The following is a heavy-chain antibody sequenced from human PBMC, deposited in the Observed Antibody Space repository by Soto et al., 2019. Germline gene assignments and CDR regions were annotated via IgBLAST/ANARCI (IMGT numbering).Heavy chain of an antibody. J-gene: IGHJ4*02. CDR3: ASLSRFALDY. V-gene: IGHV3-21*01. D-gene: IGHD3-10*01. CDR2: ISSSSSYI. Sequence: GGSLRLSCAASGFTFNTYSMNWVRQAPGKGLEWVSSISSSSSYIYYTDSVKGRFTISRDNAKNSLYLQMNSLRAEDTAVYYCASLSRFALDYWGQGTLVTVSS. CDR1: GFTFNTYS.